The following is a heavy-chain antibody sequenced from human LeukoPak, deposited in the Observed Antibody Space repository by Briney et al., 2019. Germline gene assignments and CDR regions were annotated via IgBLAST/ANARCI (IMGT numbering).Heavy chain of an antibody. V-gene: IGHV4-59*12. CDR2: IYYSGST. D-gene: IGHD1-26*01. CDR1: GGSIRPYY. Sequence: SETLSLTCTVSGGSIRPYYWSWIRQPPGKGLEWIGCIYYSGSTNYNPSLKSRVTISVDTSKNQFSLKLSSVTAADTAVYYCARVGAIDYWGQGTLVTVSS. CDR3: ARVGAIDY. J-gene: IGHJ4*02.